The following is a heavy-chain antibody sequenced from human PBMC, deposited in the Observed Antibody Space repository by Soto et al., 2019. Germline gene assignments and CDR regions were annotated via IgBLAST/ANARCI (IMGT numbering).Heavy chain of an antibody. J-gene: IGHJ5*02. CDR2: THYSGSA. CDR3: ARTANWLDP. Sequence: SETLSLTCTVSGGSISSGSYHLGWIRQAPGKGLEWIGNTHYSGSAYYNPSLKSRVTISVDTSNSQVSLRLSSVTAADTAIYYCARTANWLDPWGQGTLVTVSS. V-gene: IGHV4-39*01. CDR1: GGSISSGSYH.